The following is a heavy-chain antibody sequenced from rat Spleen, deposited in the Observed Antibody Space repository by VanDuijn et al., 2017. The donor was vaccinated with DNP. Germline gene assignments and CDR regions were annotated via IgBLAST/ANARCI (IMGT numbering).Heavy chain of an antibody. Sequence: EVRLVESGGGLVQPGRSLKLSCAASGFTFSDYNMAWVRQAPKKGLEWVATIIHDGTSTYYGDSVKGRFTISRDLAKGTLNLQMDSLRSEDTATYYCATRGDFDYWGQGVVVTVSS. CDR2: IIHDGTST. J-gene: IGHJ2*01. V-gene: IGHV5S10*01. CDR3: ATRGDFDY. CDR1: GFTFSDYN.